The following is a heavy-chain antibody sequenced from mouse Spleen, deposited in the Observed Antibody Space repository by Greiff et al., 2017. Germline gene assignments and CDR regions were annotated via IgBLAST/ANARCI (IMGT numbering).Heavy chain of an antibody. CDR3: ARYDYDPVDV. CDR2: IDPSDSYT. CDR1: GYTFTSYW. J-gene: IGHJ1*01. Sequence: QVQLQQPGAELVKPGASVKLSCKASGYTFTSYWMHWVKQRPGQGLEWIGEIDPSDSYTNYNQKFKGKATLTVDKSSSTAYMQLSSLTSEDSAVYYCARYDYDPVDVWGAGTTVTVSS. V-gene: IGHV1-69*02. D-gene: IGHD2-4*01.